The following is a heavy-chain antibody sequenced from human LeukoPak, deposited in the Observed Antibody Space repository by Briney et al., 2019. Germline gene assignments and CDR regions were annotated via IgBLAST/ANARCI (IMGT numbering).Heavy chain of an antibody. CDR3: ARASSYYDDSGYYYDY. CDR1: GFTVSSNY. V-gene: IGHV3-53*04. CDR2: IYSGGST. J-gene: IGHJ4*02. Sequence: GGSLRLSCAASGFTVSSNYMNWVRQAPGKGLEWVSVIYSGGSTYYADSVKGRFTISRHNPKNTLYLQMNSLSPEDTAVYYCARASSYYDDSGYYYDYWGQGTLVTVSS. D-gene: IGHD3-22*01.